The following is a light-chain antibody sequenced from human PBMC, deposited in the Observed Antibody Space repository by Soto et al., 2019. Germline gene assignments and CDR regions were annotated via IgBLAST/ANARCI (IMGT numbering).Light chain of an antibody. J-gene: IGLJ3*02. Sequence: QSVSASPGKTVTISCTGSGDTIASNYVQWYQQFPGSAPSTIIFEDTQRASGIPDRFSGSIDSSSNSASLTISGLTTEDEADYYCQSYNNGNWVFGGGTKLTVL. CDR1: GDTIASNY. V-gene: IGLV6-57*02. CDR2: EDT. CDR3: QSYNNGNWV.